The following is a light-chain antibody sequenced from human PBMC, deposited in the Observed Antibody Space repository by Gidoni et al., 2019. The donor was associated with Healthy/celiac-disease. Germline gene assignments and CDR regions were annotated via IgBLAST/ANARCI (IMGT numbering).Light chain of an antibody. V-gene: IGKV1-5*03. Sequence: DIQLPQSPSTLSASVEDSVTITCRASQRISSWLAWYQQKPGKAPKLLIYKASSLESVVPSRFSGSGSGTEFTITISSLQPDDFATYDCQQYNSYHRTFGQGTKVEIK. J-gene: IGKJ1*01. CDR3: QQYNSYHRT. CDR1: QRISSW. CDR2: KAS.